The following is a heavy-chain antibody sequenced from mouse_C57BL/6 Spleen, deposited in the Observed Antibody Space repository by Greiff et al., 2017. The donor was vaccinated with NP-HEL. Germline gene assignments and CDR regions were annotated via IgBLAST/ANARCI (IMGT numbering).Heavy chain of an antibody. CDR2: IYPGDGDT. CDR3: APNWYFDV. J-gene: IGHJ1*03. Sequence: QVQLQQSGPELVKPGASVKISCKASGYAFSSSWMNWVKQRPGKGLEWIGRIYPGDGDTNYNGKFKGKATLTADKSSSTAYMQLSSLTSEDSAVYFCAPNWYFDVWGTGTTVTVSS. CDR1: GYAFSSSW. V-gene: IGHV1-82*01.